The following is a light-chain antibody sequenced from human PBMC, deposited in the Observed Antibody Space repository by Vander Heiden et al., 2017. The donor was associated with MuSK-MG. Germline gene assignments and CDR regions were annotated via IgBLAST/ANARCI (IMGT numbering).Light chain of an antibody. J-gene: IGKJ5*01. Sequence: EIVLTQSPGTLSLSPGERVTHSCRASQSVSSNYLAWYQQKSGQAPRLLIYGASSRATGIPDRFSGSGSGTDFTLTISRLEPEDFAVYYCQQYGSSPRTFGQGTRLEI. CDR3: QQYGSSPRT. V-gene: IGKV3-20*01. CDR1: QSVSSNY. CDR2: GAS.